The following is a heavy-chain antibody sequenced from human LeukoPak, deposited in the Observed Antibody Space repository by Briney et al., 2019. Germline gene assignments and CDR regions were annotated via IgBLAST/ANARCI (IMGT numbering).Heavy chain of an antibody. J-gene: IGHJ3*02. V-gene: IGHV3-9*03. CDR3: AKSMGYSYGHDAFDI. CDR1: GLTFDDYA. CDR2: ISWNSGGI. D-gene: IGHD5-18*01. Sequence: GRSLSLSCAASGLTFDDYAIHWVRHAPGKGLEWVSGISWNSGGIGYADSVKGRFTISRDNAKNSLYLQMNSLRAEDMALYYCAKSMGYSYGHDAFDIWGQGTMVTVSS.